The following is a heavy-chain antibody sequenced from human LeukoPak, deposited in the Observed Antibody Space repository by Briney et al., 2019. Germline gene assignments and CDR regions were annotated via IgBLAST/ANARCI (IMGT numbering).Heavy chain of an antibody. CDR2: ISSSSSYI. Sequence: GGSLRLSCAASGFTFSSYSMNWVRQAPGKGLEWVSSISSSSSYIYYADLVKGRFTISRDNAKNSLYLQMNSLRAEDTAVYYCAGEPRAYTYGPDRWGQGLLVTVSS. CDR1: GFTFSSYS. D-gene: IGHD5-18*01. V-gene: IGHV3-21*04. J-gene: IGHJ5*02. CDR3: AGEPRAYTYGPDR.